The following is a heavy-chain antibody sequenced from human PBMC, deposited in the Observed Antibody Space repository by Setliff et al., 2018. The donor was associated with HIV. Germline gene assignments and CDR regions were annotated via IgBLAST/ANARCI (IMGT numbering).Heavy chain of an antibody. D-gene: IGHD3-10*02. Sequence: AASVKVSCKASGYSFTSHTIHWVRRAPGQGLEWMGWINVVNGNTKYSQRFQDRVNITRDTSASTAHMELRGLGSMDTAIYYCARDPTLWPGGWFDPWGLGTPVTVSS. CDR1: GYSFTSHT. J-gene: IGHJ5*02. V-gene: IGHV1-3*01. CDR3: ARDPTLWPGGWFDP. CDR2: INVVNGNT.